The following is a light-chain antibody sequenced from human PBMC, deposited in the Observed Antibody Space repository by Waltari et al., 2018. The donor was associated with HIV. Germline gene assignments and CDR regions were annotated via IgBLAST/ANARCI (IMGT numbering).Light chain of an antibody. CDR1: QTIFYRSKNKNY. CDR2: WAS. Sequence: DIVMTQSPDSLALSLGEVATINCKSSQTIFYRSKNKNYLAWYQQRPGLTPKLLIYWASTRDSGVPDRFSGSGSGTDFTLTISNLQSEDVAIYFCQQYYSNPQTFGQGTKVEVK. J-gene: IGKJ1*01. V-gene: IGKV4-1*01. CDR3: QQYYSNPQT.